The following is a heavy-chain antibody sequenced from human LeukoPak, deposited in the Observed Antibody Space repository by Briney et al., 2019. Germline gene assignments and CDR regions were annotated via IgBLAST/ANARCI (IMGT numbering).Heavy chain of an antibody. V-gene: IGHV1-69*05. CDR3: AREAYCSSTSCYTNWFDP. D-gene: IGHD2-2*02. CDR2: IIPIFGTA. J-gene: IGHJ5*02. CDR1: GGTFISYA. Sequence: SVKVSCKASGGTFISYAISWVRQAPGQGLEWMGGIIPIFGTANYAQKFQGRVTITTDESTSTAYMELSSLRSEDTAVYYCAREAYCSSTSCYTNWFDPWGQGTLVTVSS.